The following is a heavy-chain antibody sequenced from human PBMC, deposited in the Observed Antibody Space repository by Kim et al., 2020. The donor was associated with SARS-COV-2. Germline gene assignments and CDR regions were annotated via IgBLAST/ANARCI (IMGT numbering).Heavy chain of an antibody. V-gene: IGHV4-61*01. Sequence: PETLSLTCTVSGGSVSSGSYYWSWIRQPPGKGLEWIGYIYYSGSTNYNPSLKSRVTISVDTSKNQFSLKLSSVTAADTAVYYCARDLLPHYSNSLYYYYGMDVWGQGTTVTVSS. CDR3: ARDLLPHYSNSLYYYYGMDV. CDR2: IYYSGST. J-gene: IGHJ6*02. CDR1: GGSVSSGSYY. D-gene: IGHD4-4*01.